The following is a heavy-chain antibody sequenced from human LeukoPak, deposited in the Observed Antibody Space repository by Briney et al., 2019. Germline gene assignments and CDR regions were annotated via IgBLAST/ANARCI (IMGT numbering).Heavy chain of an antibody. D-gene: IGHD3-9*01. CDR3: ARQSGYYDILTGLWGRFDP. Sequence: SETLSLTCTVSGGSISSYYWSWIRQPPGKGLEWIGYIYYSGSTNYNPSLKSRVTISVDTSKNQFSLKLSSVAAADTAVYYCARQSGYYDILTGLWGRFDPWGQGTLVTVSS. J-gene: IGHJ5*02. V-gene: IGHV4-59*08. CDR2: IYYSGST. CDR1: GGSISSYY.